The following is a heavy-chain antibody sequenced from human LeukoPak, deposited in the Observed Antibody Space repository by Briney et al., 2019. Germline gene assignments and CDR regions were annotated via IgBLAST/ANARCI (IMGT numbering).Heavy chain of an antibody. Sequence: GGSLRLSCEGSGFSVSTKYMNWVRQAPGKGLEWVSILYSGSSTYYTDSVKGRFTVSRDDSKNTLYLHMNSLGVEDTAVYYCVRVGDHYHWYLDVWGRGTLVTVSS. V-gene: IGHV3-53*01. CDR1: GFSVSTKY. D-gene: IGHD3-10*01. CDR2: LYSGSST. J-gene: IGHJ2*01. CDR3: VRVGDHYHWYLDV.